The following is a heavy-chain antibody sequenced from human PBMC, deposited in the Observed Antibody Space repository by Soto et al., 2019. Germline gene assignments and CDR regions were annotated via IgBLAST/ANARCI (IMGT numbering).Heavy chain of an antibody. J-gene: IGHJ4*01. V-gene: IGHV4-31*02. CDR2: IYYSGST. CDR3: QTGAGIRYEITGSPN. Sequence: PGKGLEWIGYIYYSGSTYDKPCLKRRVTISVDTSKNQFSLKLRSVTAADTAVYFFQTGAGIRYEITGSPNRGHG. D-gene: IGHD3-22*01.